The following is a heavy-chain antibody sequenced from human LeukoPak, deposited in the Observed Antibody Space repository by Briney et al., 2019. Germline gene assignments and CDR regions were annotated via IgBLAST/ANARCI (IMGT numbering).Heavy chain of an antibody. CDR2: INPSGGRT. Sequence: ASVKVSCKASGYIFTSYYMHWVRQAPGQGLEWMGIINPSGGRTSYAQKFQGRVTMTRDTSTSTVYMDLSSLRSEDTAAYYCARGVVVTAADVHFDFWGQGTLVTVSS. D-gene: IGHD2-21*02. V-gene: IGHV1-46*01. CDR3: ARGVVVTAADVHFDF. CDR1: GYIFTSYY. J-gene: IGHJ4*02.